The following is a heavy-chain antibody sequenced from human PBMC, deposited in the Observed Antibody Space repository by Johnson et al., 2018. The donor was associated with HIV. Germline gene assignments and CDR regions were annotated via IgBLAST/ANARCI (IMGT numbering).Heavy chain of an antibody. V-gene: IGHV3-23*04. CDR3: AKERYSRSAFDI. Sequence: VQLVESGGGLVQPGGSLRLSCAASGFTFSTYDMHWVRQAPGKGLEWVSAISGSGGSTYYADSVKGRFTISRDNSKNTLYLQMNSLRAEDTAVYYCAKERYSRSAFDIWGQGTMVTVSS. J-gene: IGHJ3*02. CDR2: ISGSGGST. CDR1: GFTFSTYD. D-gene: IGHD6-13*01.